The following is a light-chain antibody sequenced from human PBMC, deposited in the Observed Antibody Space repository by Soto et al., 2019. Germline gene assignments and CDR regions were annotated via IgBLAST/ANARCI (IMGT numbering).Light chain of an antibody. CDR1: TGAVTSGHY. CDR3: LLSPSGARPV. V-gene: IGLV7-46*01. J-gene: IGLJ2*01. Sequence: QAVVTQEPSLTVSPGGTVTLTCGSSTGAVTSGHYPYWFQQKSGQAPRTLIYDTSNKHSWTPARFSGTLLGGKAALTLSGAQPEDEAEYYCLLSPSGARPVFGGGTKLTVL. CDR2: DTS.